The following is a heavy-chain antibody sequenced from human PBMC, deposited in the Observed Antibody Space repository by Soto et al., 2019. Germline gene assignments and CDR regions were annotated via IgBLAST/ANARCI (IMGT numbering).Heavy chain of an antibody. J-gene: IGHJ4*02. V-gene: IGHV4-34*01. CDR1: GGSFSGYC. CDR2: INHSGST. CDR3: ARVPRYYGSGSFIDY. D-gene: IGHD3-10*01. Sequence: SETLSLTCAVYGGSFSGYCWSWIRQPPGKGLEWIGEINHSGSTNYNPSLKSRVTISVDTSKNQFSLKLSSVTAADTAVYYCARVPRYYGSGSFIDYWGQGTLVTVSS.